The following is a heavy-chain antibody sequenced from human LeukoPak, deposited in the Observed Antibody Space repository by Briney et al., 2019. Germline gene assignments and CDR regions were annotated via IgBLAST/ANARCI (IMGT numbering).Heavy chain of an antibody. CDR2: ISYDGSNK. D-gene: IGHD2-15*01. Sequence: GGSLRLSCAASGFTFSSYGMHWVRQAPGKGLEWVAVISYDGSNKYYADSVKGRFTISRDNSKNTLYLQMNSLRAEDTAVYYCAVAATPNYYYYMDVWGKGTTVTVSS. V-gene: IGHV3-30*03. J-gene: IGHJ6*03. CDR3: AVAATPNYYYYMDV. CDR1: GFTFSSYG.